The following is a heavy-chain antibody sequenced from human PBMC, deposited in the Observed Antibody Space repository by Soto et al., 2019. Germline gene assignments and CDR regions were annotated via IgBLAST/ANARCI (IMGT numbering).Heavy chain of an antibody. CDR1: GGSISSSSYY. D-gene: IGHD6-19*01. CDR3: ARPARQDTVAGNY. J-gene: IGHJ4*02. Sequence: PSVTLSLPCPVSGGSISSSSYYWGWIRQPPGKGLEWIGSIYYTGITHYNPSLKSRATISIDTSKNQFSLNLNSVTATDTAVYYCARPARQDTVAGNYWGQGTLVTVSS. CDR2: IYYTGIT. V-gene: IGHV4-39*01.